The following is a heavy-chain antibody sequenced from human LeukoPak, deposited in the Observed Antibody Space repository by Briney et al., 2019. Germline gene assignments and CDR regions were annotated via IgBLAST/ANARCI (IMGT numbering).Heavy chain of an antibody. CDR2: LSGSGYST. D-gene: IGHD6-13*01. CDR1: GFTFGTYA. CDR3: AKGEAVAAAGDFDY. Sequence: GGSLRLSCAASGFTFGTYAISWVRQAPGKGLKWASTLSGSGYSTYYADSVKGRFTISRDTSKNTLYLEMNSLRAEDTAVYYCAKGEAVAAAGDFDYWGQGTLVTVSS. V-gene: IGHV3-23*01. J-gene: IGHJ4*02.